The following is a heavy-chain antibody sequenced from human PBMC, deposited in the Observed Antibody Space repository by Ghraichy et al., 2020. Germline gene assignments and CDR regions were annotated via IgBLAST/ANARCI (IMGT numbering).Heavy chain of an antibody. Sequence: SETLSLTCAVYGGSFSGYYWSWIRQPPGKGLEWIGEINHSGSTNYNPSLKSRVTISVDTSKNQFSLKLSSVTAADTAVYYCARCGGAVAGTGAVVVWGQGTTVTVS. V-gene: IGHV4-34*01. CDR3: ARCGGAVAGTGAVVV. CDR2: INHSGST. D-gene: IGHD6-19*01. J-gene: IGHJ6*02. CDR1: GGSFSGYY.